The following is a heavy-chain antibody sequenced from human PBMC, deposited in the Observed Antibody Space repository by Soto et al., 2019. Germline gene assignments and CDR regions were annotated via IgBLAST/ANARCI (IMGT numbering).Heavy chain of an antibody. CDR3: AREVPTPYYFDY. J-gene: IGHJ4*02. V-gene: IGHV4-31*03. CDR1: GGSISSGGGYY. CDR2: IYYSGST. Sequence: PSENLSLTCTVSGGSISSGGGYYWNWIRQHPGKGLEWIGYIYYSGSTYYNPSLKSRLTISLDTSKNQFSLKLSSVTAADTAVYYCAREVPTPYYFDYWGQGTLVTVSS.